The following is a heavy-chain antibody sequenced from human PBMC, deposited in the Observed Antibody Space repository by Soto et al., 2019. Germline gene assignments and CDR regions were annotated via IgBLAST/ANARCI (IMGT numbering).Heavy chain of an antibody. V-gene: IGHV4-59*01. D-gene: IGHD4-17*01. CDR3: ARRYGASFDY. Sequence: SATLSLTCTVSGGSISSYYWSWIRQPPGKGLEWIGYIYYSGSTNYNPSLKSRVTISVDTSKNQFSLKLSSVTAADTAVYYCARRYGASFDYSGQGTLVTVSS. J-gene: IGHJ4*02. CDR2: IYYSGST. CDR1: GGSISSYY.